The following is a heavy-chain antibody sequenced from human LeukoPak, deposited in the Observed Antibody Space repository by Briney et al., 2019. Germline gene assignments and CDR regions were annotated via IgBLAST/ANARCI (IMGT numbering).Heavy chain of an antibody. CDR3: ARDGTRLDCSGDSCAYYFDY. CDR2: IIPIFGIA. V-gene: IGHV1-69*04. CDR1: GGTFSSYA. Sequence: SVKVSCKASGGTFSSYAISWVRQAPGQGLEWMGRIIPIFGIANYAQKFQGRVTITADKSTSTAYMELSSLRSEDTAVYYCARDGTRLDCSGDSCAYYFDYWGQGTLVTVSS. J-gene: IGHJ4*02. D-gene: IGHD2-15*01.